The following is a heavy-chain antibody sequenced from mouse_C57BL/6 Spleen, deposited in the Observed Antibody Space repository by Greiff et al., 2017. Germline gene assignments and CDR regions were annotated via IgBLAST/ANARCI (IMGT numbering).Heavy chain of an antibody. CDR2: IYPSDSEP. CDR1: GDTFTSYW. D-gene: IGHD4-1*01. V-gene: IGHV1-61*01. J-gene: IGHJ2*01. CDR3: ARERTGYFDY. Sequence: VQLQQPGAELVRPGSSVKLSCKASGDTFTSYWLDWVKQRPGQGLEWIGNIYPSDSEPHYTQKFKDKATLTVDKSSSTAYMQRSSLTSEVSAVDYGARERTGYFDYWGQGTTLTVSS.